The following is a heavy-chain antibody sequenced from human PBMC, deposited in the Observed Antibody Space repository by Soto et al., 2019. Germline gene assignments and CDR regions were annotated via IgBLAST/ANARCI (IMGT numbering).Heavy chain of an antibody. CDR3: ATTDYGDYNLRDY. V-gene: IGHV1-3*01. CDR2: INPGNGNI. D-gene: IGHD4-17*01. Sequence: ASVKVSCKASGYTFTSNAIHWVRQAPGQRLEWMGWINPGNGNIKFSQKFQGRVSITRDTSASTAYMDLSSLRSEDTAVYYCATTDYGDYNLRDYWGQGTLVTVSS. CDR1: GYTFTSNA. J-gene: IGHJ4*01.